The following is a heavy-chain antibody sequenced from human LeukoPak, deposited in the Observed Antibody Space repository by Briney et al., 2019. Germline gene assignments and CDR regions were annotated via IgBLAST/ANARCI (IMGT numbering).Heavy chain of an antibody. CDR3: ARDLTIFGVAFDAFDI. CDR2: FPSDSSSTI. CDR1: GFTFSTYW. V-gene: IGHV3-48*04. Sequence: GGSLRLSCAASGFTFSTYWMTWVRQAPGKGLEWVSYFPSDSSSTIHYADSVRGRFTISRDNAKNSLFLQMNSLRVEDTAVYYCARDLTIFGVAFDAFDIWGQGTMVTVSS. D-gene: IGHD3-3*01. J-gene: IGHJ3*02.